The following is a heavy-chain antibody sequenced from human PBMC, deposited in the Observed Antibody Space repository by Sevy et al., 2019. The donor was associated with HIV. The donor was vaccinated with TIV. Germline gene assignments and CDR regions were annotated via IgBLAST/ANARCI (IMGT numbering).Heavy chain of an antibody. D-gene: IGHD4-17*01. Sequence: GGSLRLSCTTSEFTFSSYSMNWVRQAPGNGLEWVSSISGSGTYIYYADSVKGRFTISRDNAKNSLSLQMKRLRAEDTAVYYCARGTHDYGDYDRDAYDIWGQGTMVTVSS. V-gene: IGHV3-21*01. CDR3: ARGTHDYGDYDRDAYDI. J-gene: IGHJ3*02. CDR1: EFTFSSYS. CDR2: ISGSGTYI.